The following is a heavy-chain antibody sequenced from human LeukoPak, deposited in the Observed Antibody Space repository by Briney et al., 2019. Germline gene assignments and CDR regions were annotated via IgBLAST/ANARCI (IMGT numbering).Heavy chain of an antibody. V-gene: IGHV4-34*01. D-gene: IGHD2/OR15-2a*01. J-gene: IGHJ4*02. CDR2: MNYYEYT. CDR1: GGSFRGYY. CDR3: ASASRNTLMVNYYFDY. Sequence: PSETLSLTCAVYGGSFRGYYWSWIRQPPGRGLEWSGEMNYYEYTNYNPPLKSRVTISIAASQNQFTLRLPSVTAADTAMYYCASASRNTLMVNYYFDYWGQGTLVTVSS.